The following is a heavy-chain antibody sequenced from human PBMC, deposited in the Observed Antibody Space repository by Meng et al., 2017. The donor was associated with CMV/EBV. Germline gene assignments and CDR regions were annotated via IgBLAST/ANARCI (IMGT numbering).Heavy chain of an antibody. D-gene: IGHD3/OR15-3a*01. CDR1: GFIFDDYA. CDR2: ISWNSGSI. CDR3: ARVGPRVTFVGFSFDF. V-gene: IGHV3-9*01. Sequence: SLKISCAASGFIFDDYAMHWVRQVPGKGLEWVSGISWNSGSIGYADSVKGRFTISRDNAKKYLYLQMNNVRAEDTAVYYCARVGPRVTFVGFSFDFWGLGTLVTVSS. J-gene: IGHJ4*02.